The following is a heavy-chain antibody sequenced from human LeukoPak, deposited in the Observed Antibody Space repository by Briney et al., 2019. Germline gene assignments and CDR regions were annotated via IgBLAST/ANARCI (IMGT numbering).Heavy chain of an antibody. J-gene: IGHJ4*02. V-gene: IGHV3-7*01. CDR3: AKEIDYGGNSFDY. CDR2: IKQDGSEK. Sequence: GGSLRLSCAASGFTFSNYWMSWVRQAPGKGLEWVANIKQDGSEKYYVDSVKGRFTISRDNAKNSLYLQMNSLRAEDTAIYYCAKEIDYGGNSFDYWGQGTLVTVSS. D-gene: IGHD4-23*01. CDR1: GFTFSNYW.